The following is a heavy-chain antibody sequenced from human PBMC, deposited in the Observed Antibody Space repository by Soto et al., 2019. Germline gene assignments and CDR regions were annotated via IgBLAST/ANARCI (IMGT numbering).Heavy chain of an antibody. V-gene: IGHV1-46*03. CDR1: GYTFTSYY. CDR2: INPSGDST. Sequence: ASVKVSDIASGYTFTSYYMHWVRKAHGQGLEWKGIINPSGDSTSYAQKIQGRVTMTRDTSTSTVYMELSSLRSEDTAVYYCAREWESIAAAGPDYDAFYIWGQGTMVTVSS. CDR3: AREWESIAAAGPDYDAFYI. D-gene: IGHD6-13*01. J-gene: IGHJ3*02.